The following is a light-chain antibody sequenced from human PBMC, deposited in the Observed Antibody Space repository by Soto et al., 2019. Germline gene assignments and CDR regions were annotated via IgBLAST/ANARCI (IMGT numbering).Light chain of an antibody. V-gene: IGLV2-14*01. J-gene: IGLJ2*01. Sequence: QSALTQPASVSGSPGQAITISCTGTSSEVGAYTYVSWYQQHPGKSPKLMIFEVSDRPSGVSNRFSGSKSGNTASLTISGLQAEDEAYYYCSSYTTSNTLVFGGGTKLTVL. CDR3: SSYTTSNTLV. CDR1: SSEVGAYTY. CDR2: EVS.